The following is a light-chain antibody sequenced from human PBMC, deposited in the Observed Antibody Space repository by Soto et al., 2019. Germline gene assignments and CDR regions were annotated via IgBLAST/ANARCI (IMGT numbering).Light chain of an antibody. V-gene: IGLV4-60*02. CDR3: ETWDSNTRL. CDR1: SGHSSYI. CDR2: LEGSGSY. Sequence: QPVLTQSSSASASLGSSVKLTCTLSSGHSSYIIAWHQQQPGKAPRYLMKLEGSGSYNKGSGVPDRFSGSSSGVDRYLTISNLQFEDEADYYCETWDSNTRLFGGGTKLTVL. J-gene: IGLJ2*01.